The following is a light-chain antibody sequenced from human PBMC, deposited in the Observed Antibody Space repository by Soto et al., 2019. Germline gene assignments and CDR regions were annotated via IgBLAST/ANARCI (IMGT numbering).Light chain of an antibody. Sequence: DIQRTQSPSSLSASVGDRVTISCQTHHDISNSSNCHQQKPGKPPKLLTYDARNFEAGVPTRISRSGSGTDIPSTISLLPAEDIVTYCRPHCASLPFTFGQGTRLAI. CDR3: PHCASLPFT. J-gene: IGKJ5*01. V-gene: IGKV1-33*01. CDR2: DAR. CDR1: HDISNS.